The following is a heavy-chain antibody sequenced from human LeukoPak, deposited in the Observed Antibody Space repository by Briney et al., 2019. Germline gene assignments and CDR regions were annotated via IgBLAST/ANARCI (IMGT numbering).Heavy chain of an antibody. D-gene: IGHD3-10*01. CDR3: AKEGYYGSGSFPDH. Sequence: HPGGSLRLSCAASGFTFSSYGMHWVRQAPGKGLEWAAVISYDGSNEYYADSVKGRFTVSRDNSKNTVYLQMNSLRPEDTAVYYCAKEGYYGSGSFPDHWGQGTLVTVSS. CDR1: GFTFSSYG. CDR2: ISYDGSNE. J-gene: IGHJ5*02. V-gene: IGHV3-30*18.